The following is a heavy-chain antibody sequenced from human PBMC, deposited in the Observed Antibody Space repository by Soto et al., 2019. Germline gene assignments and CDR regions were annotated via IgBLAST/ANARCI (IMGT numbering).Heavy chain of an antibody. V-gene: IGHV3-7*01. Sequence: GGDLTLSCAASGFTSSSYLMSQVRQPPGKRLEWVANIKQDGSEKYYVDSVKGRFTISKDNAKNSLYLQINSLRVEDTAVYYCARVRFGSNWEALDYWGQGTLVTVSS. CDR1: GFTSSSYL. D-gene: IGHD6-13*01. CDR3: ARVRFGSNWEALDY. CDR2: IKQDGSEK. J-gene: IGHJ4*02.